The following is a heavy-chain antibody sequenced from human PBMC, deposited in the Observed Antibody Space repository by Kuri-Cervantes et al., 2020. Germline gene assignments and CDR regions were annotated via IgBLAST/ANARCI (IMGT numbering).Heavy chain of an antibody. CDR1: GYTFTSYY. J-gene: IGHJ6*03. CDR3: ARAITGTHRSRSYYYYMDV. CDR2: INPSGGST. D-gene: IGHD1-20*01. Sequence: ASVKVSCKASGYTFTSYYMHWVRQAPGQGLEWMGIINPSGGSTSYAQKFQGRVTMTRDTSKTQFSLKLSSVTAADTAVYYCARAITGTHRSRSYYYYMDVWGKGTTVTVSS. V-gene: IGHV1-46*01.